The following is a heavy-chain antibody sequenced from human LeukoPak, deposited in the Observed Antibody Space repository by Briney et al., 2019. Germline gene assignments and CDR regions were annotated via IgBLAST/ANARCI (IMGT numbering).Heavy chain of an antibody. V-gene: IGHV3-30*18. J-gene: IGHJ4*02. CDR3: AKGKKGLLFVRGVDFDY. CDR1: GFTFSSYG. D-gene: IGHD3-10*01. Sequence: GGSLRLSCAASGFTFSSYGMHWVRQAPGKGLEWVAITSYDGSNKYYADSVKGRFTISRDNSKNTLSLQMNSLRAEDTAVYYCAKGKKGLLFVRGVDFDYWGQGTLVTVSS. CDR2: TSYDGSNK.